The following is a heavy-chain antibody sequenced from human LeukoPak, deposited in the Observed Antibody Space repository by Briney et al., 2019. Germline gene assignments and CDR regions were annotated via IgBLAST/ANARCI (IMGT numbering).Heavy chain of an antibody. V-gene: IGHV1-18*04. CDR2: ISAYTGQT. D-gene: IGHD6-19*01. J-gene: IGHJ4*02. CDR3: ARGPGIAVAGVFES. CDR1: GFGFSSYG. Sequence: ASVKVSCKASGFGFSSYGINWVRQAPGQRLEWMGWISAYTGQTKYLQKMRGRVTMTTDTSTNTADMELRSRTSDDPAVYYCARGPGIAVAGVFESWGKGSLVTVSS.